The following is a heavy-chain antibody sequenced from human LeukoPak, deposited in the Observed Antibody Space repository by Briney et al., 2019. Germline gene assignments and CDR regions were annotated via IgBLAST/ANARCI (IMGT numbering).Heavy chain of an antibody. V-gene: IGHV1-18*01. J-gene: IGHJ4*02. D-gene: IGHD6-19*01. CDR2: ISAYNGNT. CDR1: GYTFTSYG. Sequence: ASVKVSCKASGYTFTSYGISWVRQAPGQRLEWMGWISAYNGNTNYAQKLQGRVTMTTDTSTSTAYMELRSLRSDDTAVYYWARHASGYSSGWNYFDYWGQGTLVTVSS. CDR3: ARHASGYSSGWNYFDY.